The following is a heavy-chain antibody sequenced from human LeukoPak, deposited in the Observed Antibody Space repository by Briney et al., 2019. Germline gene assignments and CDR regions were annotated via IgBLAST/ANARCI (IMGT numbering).Heavy chain of an antibody. D-gene: IGHD3-22*01. J-gene: IGHJ4*02. CDR2: IYTSGST. V-gene: IGHV4-4*07. CDR1: GGSISSYY. CDR3: ARIPMYYYDSSGYYQGRGKGFIDY. Sequence: SETLSLTCTVSGGSISSYYWSWIRQPAGKGLEWIGRIYTSGSTNYNPSLKSRVIMSVDTSKNQFSLKLSSVTAADTAVYYCARIPMYYYDSSGYYQGRGKGFIDYWGQGTLVTVSS.